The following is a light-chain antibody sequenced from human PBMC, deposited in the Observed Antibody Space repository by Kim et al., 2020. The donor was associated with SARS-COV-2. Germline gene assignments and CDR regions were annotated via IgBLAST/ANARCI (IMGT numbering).Light chain of an antibody. CDR1: QSVSYF. Sequence: EIVLTQSPATLSLSPGDRATLSCRARQSVSYFLGWHQHKAGQAPRLLIYDASNRATGIPARFSGSGSGTDFTLTISSLEPEDFAVYYCQQRSNWTLNFGGGAKVDIK. CDR3: QQRSNWTLN. V-gene: IGKV3-11*01. CDR2: DAS. J-gene: IGKJ4*01.